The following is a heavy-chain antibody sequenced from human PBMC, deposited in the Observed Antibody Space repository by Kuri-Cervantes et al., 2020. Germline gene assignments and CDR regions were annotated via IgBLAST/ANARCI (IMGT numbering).Heavy chain of an antibody. CDR1: GFSLSTSGMR. D-gene: IGHD3-16*02. J-gene: IGHJ3*02. CDR2: IDWDDDK. Sequence: SGPTLVKPTQTLTLTCSVSGFSLSTSGMRVSWIRQPPGKALEWLARIDWDDDKLYSTSLKTRLTISKDTSKNQVVLTMTNMDPVDTATYYCARSLMITFGGVIAFDAFDIWGQGTMVTVSS. V-gene: IGHV2-70D*14. CDR3: ARSLMITFGGVIAFDAFDI.